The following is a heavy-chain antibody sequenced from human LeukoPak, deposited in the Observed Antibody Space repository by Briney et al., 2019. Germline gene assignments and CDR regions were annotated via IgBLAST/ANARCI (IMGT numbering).Heavy chain of an antibody. CDR2: IHIGGST. CDR3: AREGGYSYGYSHYYFDY. D-gene: IGHD5-18*01. J-gene: IGHJ4*02. V-gene: IGHV4-39*07. Sequence: SETLSLTCTVSGGSISSSAYHWGWIRQPPGKGLEWIGSIHIGGSTYYNPSFKSRVTISVDTSKNQFSLKLSSVTAADTAVYYCAREGGYSYGYSHYYFDYWGQGTLVTVSS. CDR1: GGSISSSAYH.